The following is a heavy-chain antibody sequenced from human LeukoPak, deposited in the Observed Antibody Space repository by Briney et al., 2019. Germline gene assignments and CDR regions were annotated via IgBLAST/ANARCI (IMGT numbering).Heavy chain of an antibody. D-gene: IGHD5-12*01. CDR1: GYTFTGYY. Sequence: ASVKVSCKASGYTFTGYYMHWVRQAPGQGLEWMGWINPNSGGTNYAQKFQGRVTMARDTSISTAYMELSRLRSDDTAVYYCAGTRQGWLPQYYFDYWGQGTLVTVSS. J-gene: IGHJ4*02. V-gene: IGHV1-2*02. CDR3: AGTRQGWLPQYYFDY. CDR2: INPNSGGT.